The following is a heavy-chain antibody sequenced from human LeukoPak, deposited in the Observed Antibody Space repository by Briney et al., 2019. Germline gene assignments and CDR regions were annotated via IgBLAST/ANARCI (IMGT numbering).Heavy chain of an antibody. CDR1: GFTFSSYW. D-gene: IGHD3-10*01. J-gene: IGHJ5*02. V-gene: IGHV3-74*01. CDR2: INGDGSTT. Sequence: GGSLRLSCAASGFTFSSYWMHWVRQALGKGLLWVSRINGDGSTTNYADSVKGRFTISRDNAKNTLYLQINSLRAEDMAVYYCARDRGFGDLSDWFDPWGQGTLVTVSS. CDR3: ARDRGFGDLSDWFDP.